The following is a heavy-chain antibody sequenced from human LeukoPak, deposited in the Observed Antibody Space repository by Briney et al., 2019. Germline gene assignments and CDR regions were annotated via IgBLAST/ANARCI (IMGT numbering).Heavy chain of an antibody. V-gene: IGHV3-30*02. CDR1: GFIFSSYG. J-gene: IGHJ4*02. CDR2: IPYEGINK. Sequence: GGSLRLSCAASGFIFSSYGKHWVRQAPGKGLEWVAFIPYEGINKHYTDSVKGRFTISRDNSKSTLYLQMNSLRAEDTAVYYCATDRIGYQLCDYWGQGTLVTVSS. CDR3: ATDRIGYQLCDY. D-gene: IGHD2-2*01.